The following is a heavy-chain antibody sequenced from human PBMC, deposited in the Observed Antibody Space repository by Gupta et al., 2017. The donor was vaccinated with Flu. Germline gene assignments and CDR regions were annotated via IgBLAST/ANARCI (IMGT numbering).Heavy chain of an antibody. CDR3: ARDIREYCGGDCHDAFDI. V-gene: IGHV3-21*01. CDR1: GFTFSSYS. Sequence: EVQLVESGGGLVKPGGSLRLSCAASGFTFSSYSMNWVRQAPGKGLEWVSSISSSSSYIYYADSVKGRFTISRDNAKNSLYRQMNSLRAEDTAVYYCARDIREYCGGDCHDAFDIWGQGKMVTVSS. D-gene: IGHD2-21*02. CDR2: ISSSSSYI. J-gene: IGHJ3*02.